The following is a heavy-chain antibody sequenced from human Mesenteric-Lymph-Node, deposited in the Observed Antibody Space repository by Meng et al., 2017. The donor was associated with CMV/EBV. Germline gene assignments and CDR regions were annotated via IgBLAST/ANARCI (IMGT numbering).Heavy chain of an antibody. CDR1: GYTFTGYY. J-gene: IGHJ6*02. V-gene: IGHV1-2*02. CDR2: INPNSGGT. D-gene: IGHD2-15*01. Sequence: ASVKVSCKASGYTFTGYYMHWVRQAPGQGLEWMGWINPNSGGTNYAQKFQGRVTMTRDTSISTAYMELSRLRSDDTAVYYCARAVWSGGGCYWGAYYYGMDVWGQGTTVTVSS. CDR3: ARAVWSGGGCYWGAYYYGMDV.